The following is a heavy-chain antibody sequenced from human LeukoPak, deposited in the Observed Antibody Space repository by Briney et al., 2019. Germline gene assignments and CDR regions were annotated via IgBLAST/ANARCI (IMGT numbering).Heavy chain of an antibody. Sequence: ASVKVSCKASGYSFTGYYIHWVRQAPGQGLEWMGWINPNSGSTNYAQKFQGRVTMTRDTSISTAYMELSRLRSDDTAVYYCARGDIVVLPAGIPHNWFDSWGQGTLVTVSS. CDR2: INPNSGST. CDR3: ARGDIVVLPAGIPHNWFDS. V-gene: IGHV1-2*02. CDR1: GYSFTGYY. D-gene: IGHD2-2*02. J-gene: IGHJ5*01.